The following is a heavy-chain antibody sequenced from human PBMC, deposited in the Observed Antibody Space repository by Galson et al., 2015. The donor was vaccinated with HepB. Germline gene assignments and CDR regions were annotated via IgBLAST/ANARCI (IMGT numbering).Heavy chain of an antibody. V-gene: IGHV4-34*01. CDR2: INHNGIT. Sequence: ETLSLTCGVNGGSFSGYYWSWIRQPPGKGLEWIGDINHNGITNYNPSLKSRVTISVDTSRNQLSLRLTSVTAADAAVYYCAKWLVSNDAFDIWGQGTMVAVSS. J-gene: IGHJ3*02. CDR3: AKWLVSNDAFDI. CDR1: GGSFSGYY. D-gene: IGHD5-24*01.